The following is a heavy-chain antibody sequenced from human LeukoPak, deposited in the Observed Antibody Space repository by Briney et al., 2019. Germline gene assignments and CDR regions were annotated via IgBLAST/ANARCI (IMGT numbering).Heavy chain of an antibody. CDR1: GFTFSSYA. D-gene: IGHD6-19*01. J-gene: IGHJ4*02. CDR3: ASREVAGTRPVDY. V-gene: IGHV3-30-3*01. Sequence: PGRSLRLSCAAPGFTFSSYAMHWVRQAPGKGLEWVAVISYDGSNKYYADSVKGRFTISRDNSKNTLYLQMNSLRAEDTAVYYCASREVAGTRPVDYWGQGTLVTVSS. CDR2: ISYDGSNK.